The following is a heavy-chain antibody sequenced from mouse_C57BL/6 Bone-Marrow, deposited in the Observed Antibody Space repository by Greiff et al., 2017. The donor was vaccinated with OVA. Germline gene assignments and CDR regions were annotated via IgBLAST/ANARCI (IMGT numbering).Heavy chain of an antibody. CDR2: IDPSDSYT. CDR3: ARARIYYDL. CDR1: GYTFTSYW. V-gene: IGHV1-69*01. Sequence: QVQLQQPGAELVMPGASVKLSCKASGYTFTSYWMHWVKQRPGQGLEWIGEIDPSDSYTNYNQKFKGKSTLTVDKSSSTAYMQLRSLTSEDSAVYYCARARIYYDLWGQGTTLTVSS. J-gene: IGHJ2*01.